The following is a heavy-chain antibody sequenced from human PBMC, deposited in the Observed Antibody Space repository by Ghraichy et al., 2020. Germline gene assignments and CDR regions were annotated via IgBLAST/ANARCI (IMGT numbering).Heavy chain of an antibody. V-gene: IGHV3-33*08. CDR1: GFTFSSYG. Sequence: GGSLRLSCAASGFTFSSYGMHWVRQAPGKGLEWVEVIWYDGSNKYYADSVKGRFTISRDNSKNTLYLQMNSLRAEDTAVYYCARVTYYYDSSGYSTPNGPLDYWGQGTLVTVSS. D-gene: IGHD3-22*01. CDR2: IWYDGSNK. J-gene: IGHJ4*02. CDR3: ARVTYYYDSSGYSTPNGPLDY.